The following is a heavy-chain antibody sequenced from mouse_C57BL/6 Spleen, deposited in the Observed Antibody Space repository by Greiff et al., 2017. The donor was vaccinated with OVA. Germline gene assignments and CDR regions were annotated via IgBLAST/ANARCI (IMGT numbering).Heavy chain of an antibody. Sequence: QVQLKQPGAELVKPGASVKMSCKASGYTFTSYWITWVKQRPGQGLEWIGDIYPGSGSTNYNEKFKSKATLTVDTSSSTAYMQLSSLTSEDSAVYYCARSGNSYAMDYWGQGTSVTVSS. D-gene: IGHD2-1*01. CDR2: IYPGSGST. J-gene: IGHJ4*01. CDR3: ARSGNSYAMDY. V-gene: IGHV1-55*01. CDR1: GYTFTSYW.